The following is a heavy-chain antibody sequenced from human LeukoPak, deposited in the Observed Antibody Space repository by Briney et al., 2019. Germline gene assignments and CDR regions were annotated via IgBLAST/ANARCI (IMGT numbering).Heavy chain of an antibody. J-gene: IGHJ4*02. Sequence: SETLSLTCTVSGGSISSYYWSWIRQPPGKGLEWIGYIYYSGSTNYNPSLKSRVTISVDTSKNQFSLKLSSVTAADTAVYYCARIRDGYKAYYFDYWGQGTLVTVSS. D-gene: IGHD5-24*01. CDR3: ARIRDGYKAYYFDY. CDR2: IYYSGST. CDR1: GGSISSYY. V-gene: IGHV4-59*01.